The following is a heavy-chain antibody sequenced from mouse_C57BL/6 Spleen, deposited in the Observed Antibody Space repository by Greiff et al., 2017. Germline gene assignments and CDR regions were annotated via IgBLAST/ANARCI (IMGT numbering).Heavy chain of an antibody. CDR3: ECECEGDDGHCYCDVDD. Sequence: VQLQQSGPELVKPGASVKISCKASGYTFTDYYMNWVKQRPGKGLEWIGDIDPNNGSTSYNQKFKGKATLTVDKSSSTAYMELRSLTSEDSEVYDYECECEGDDGHCYCDVDDWGQGTSVTVSS. CDR2: IDPNNGST. CDR1: GYTFTDYY. J-gene: IGHJ4*01. D-gene: IGHD2-2*01. V-gene: IGHV1-26*01.